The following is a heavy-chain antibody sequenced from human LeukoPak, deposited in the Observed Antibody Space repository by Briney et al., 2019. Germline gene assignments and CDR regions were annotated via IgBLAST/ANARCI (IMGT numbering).Heavy chain of an antibody. Sequence: SETLSLTCTVSGGSISSYYWSWIRQSAGKGLEWIGHISISGSTNYNPSLKSRVTMSVDTSKNQFSLKLSSVTAADTAVYYCARGSSWYYYYYYYMDVWGKGTTVTISS. CDR1: GGSISSYY. CDR3: ARGSSWYYYYYYYMDV. J-gene: IGHJ6*03. D-gene: IGHD6-13*01. CDR2: ISISGST. V-gene: IGHV4-4*07.